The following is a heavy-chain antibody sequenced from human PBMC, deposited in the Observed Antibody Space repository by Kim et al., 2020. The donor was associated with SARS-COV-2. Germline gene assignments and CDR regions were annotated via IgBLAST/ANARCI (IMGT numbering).Heavy chain of an antibody. J-gene: IGHJ3*02. Sequence: DSLKGRFTISRDNSMVPLFLQMNSLRPEDSAVYYCAIRGCYGVRWGAFDIWGQGTMVTVSS. V-gene: IGHV3-23*01. CDR3: AIRGCYGVRWGAFDI. D-gene: IGHD4-17*01.